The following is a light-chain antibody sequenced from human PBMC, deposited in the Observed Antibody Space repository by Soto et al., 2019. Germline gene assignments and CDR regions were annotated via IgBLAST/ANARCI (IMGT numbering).Light chain of an antibody. CDR3: NSYTSSSTLV. J-gene: IGLJ1*01. CDR1: NSDVGNYNY. CDR2: EVT. Sequence: QSALTQPASVSGSPGQSITISCTGTNSDVGNYNYVSWYQQHPGKVPKLMIFEVTNRPSGISDRFSGSKSGSTASLTISGLQAEDAADYYCNSYTSSSTLVFGTGTKLTVL. V-gene: IGLV2-14*01.